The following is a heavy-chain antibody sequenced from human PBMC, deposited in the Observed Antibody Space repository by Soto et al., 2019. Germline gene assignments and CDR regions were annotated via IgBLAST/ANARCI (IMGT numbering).Heavy chain of an antibody. Sequence: QVQLVESGGGVVQPGRSLRLSCVASGFSFSNYAMHWVRQAPGKGLEWVAVISYDGSNKYYADSVKGRFTISRDNSKNARALQMNNMRTEDTAVYYCATVRGYREDFDAFAIWGQGTMVTVSS. D-gene: IGHD3-16*02. J-gene: IGHJ3*02. V-gene: IGHV3-30-3*01. CDR3: ATVRGYREDFDAFAI. CDR1: GFSFSNYA. CDR2: ISYDGSNK.